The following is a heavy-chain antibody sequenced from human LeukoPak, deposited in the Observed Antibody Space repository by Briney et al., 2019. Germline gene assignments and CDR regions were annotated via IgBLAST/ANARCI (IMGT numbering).Heavy chain of an antibody. V-gene: IGHV1-18*01. CDR1: GYTFTSYG. D-gene: IGHD6-19*01. CDR2: ISAYNGNT. Sequence: ASVKVSCKASGYTFTSYGISWVRQAPGQGLEWMGWISAYNGNTNYAQKLQGRVTMTTDTSTSTAYMELRSLRSDDTAVYYCARDVGPIAVAEDNWFGPWGQGTLVTVSS. J-gene: IGHJ5*02. CDR3: ARDVGPIAVAEDNWFGP.